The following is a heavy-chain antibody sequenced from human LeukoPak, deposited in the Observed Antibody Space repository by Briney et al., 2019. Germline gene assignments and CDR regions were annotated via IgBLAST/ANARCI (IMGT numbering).Heavy chain of an antibody. Sequence: GGSLRLSCAASGFTLSSYWMSWVRQAPGKGLEWVANIKQDGSEKYYVDSVKGRFTISRDNAKNSLYLQMNSLRAEDTAVYYCARGRDSSWYYYKNWFDPWGQGTLVTVSS. CDR3: ARGRDSSWYYYKNWFDP. V-gene: IGHV3-7*01. D-gene: IGHD6-13*01. CDR1: GFTLSSYW. CDR2: IKQDGSEK. J-gene: IGHJ5*02.